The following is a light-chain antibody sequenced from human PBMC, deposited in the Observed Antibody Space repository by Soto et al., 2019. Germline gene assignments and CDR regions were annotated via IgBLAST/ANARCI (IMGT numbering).Light chain of an antibody. V-gene: IGLV1-44*01. CDR3: AAWDDSLNGVV. CDR2: SNN. CDR1: GSNIGSNT. Sequence: QSVLTQPPSASGTPGQRVTISCSGSGSNIGSNTVNWYHQLPGTAPKLLIYSNNQRPSGVPDRFSGSKSGTSASLAISGLQSEDEADYYCAAWDDSLNGVVFGGGTKLTVL. J-gene: IGLJ2*01.